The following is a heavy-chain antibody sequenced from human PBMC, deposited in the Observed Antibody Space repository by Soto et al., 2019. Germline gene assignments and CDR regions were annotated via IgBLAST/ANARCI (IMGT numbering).Heavy chain of an antibody. CDR1: VFTFDDYA. CDR2: ISCNSGSI. Sequence: ALRLSCAASVFTFDDYAMHWVRQAPGKGLEWVSGISCNSGSIGYADSVKGRFTISRDNAKNSLYLQMNSLRAEDTALYYCAKDTGYSGYESQFDYWGQGPRVTVSS. J-gene: IGHJ4*02. V-gene: IGHV3-9*01. CDR3: AKDTGYSGYESQFDY. D-gene: IGHD5-12*01.